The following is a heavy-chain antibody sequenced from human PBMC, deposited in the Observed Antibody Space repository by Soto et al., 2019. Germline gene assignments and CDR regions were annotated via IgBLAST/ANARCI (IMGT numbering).Heavy chain of an antibody. CDR2: IWYDGIDK. Sequence: PGGSLRLSCAASGFTFRNHGMQWVRQAPGKGLEWVGVIWYDGIDKYYGDSVKGRFTISRDNSENTLYLQMTSLRPEDTAVYYCARLQAYHFDLWGQGTLVTVSS. CDR3: ARLQAYHFDL. J-gene: IGHJ4*02. V-gene: IGHV3-33*01. CDR1: GFTFRNHG.